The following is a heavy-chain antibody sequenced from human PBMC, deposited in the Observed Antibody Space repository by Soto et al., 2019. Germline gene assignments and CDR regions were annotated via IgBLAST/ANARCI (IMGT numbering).Heavy chain of an antibody. D-gene: IGHD3-10*01. CDR3: ARGSTDSYPGSRIFDF. CDR2: ITDTGGDA. Sequence: PGGSLRLSCVASGLTFGSRAMTWVRQAPGEGLQWVSTITDTGGDAKYADSVRGRFVISRDNSKKTLYLQMTSSTAEDSAMYYCARGSTDSYPGSRIFDFWGRGTLVTVSS. CDR1: GLTFGSRA. J-gene: IGHJ4*02. V-gene: IGHV3-23*01.